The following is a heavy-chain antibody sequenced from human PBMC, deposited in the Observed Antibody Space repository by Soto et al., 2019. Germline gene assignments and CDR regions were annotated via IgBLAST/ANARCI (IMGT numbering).Heavy chain of an antibody. V-gene: IGHV1-18*01. J-gene: IGHJ4*02. CDR3: ARDLEWGRYCSGGSCYSPFDY. D-gene: IGHD2-15*01. Sequence: QVQLEQSGAEVKKPGASVKVSCKASGYTFTSYGISWVRQAPGQGLEWMGWISAYNGNTNYAQKLQGRVTMTTDTSTSTAYMELTSLRSDDTAVYYCARDLEWGRYCSGGSCYSPFDYWGQGTLVTVSS. CDR1: GYTFTSYG. CDR2: ISAYNGNT.